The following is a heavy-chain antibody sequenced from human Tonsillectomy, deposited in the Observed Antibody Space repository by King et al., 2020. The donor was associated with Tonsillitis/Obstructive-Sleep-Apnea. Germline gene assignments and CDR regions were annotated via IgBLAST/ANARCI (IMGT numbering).Heavy chain of an antibody. J-gene: IGHJ6*03. CDR3: ARDRLQGVVDYYMDV. CDR2: IIPIFGTA. Sequence: QLVQSGAEVKKPGSSVKVSCKASGSTFSSYAISWVRQAPGQGLEWMGGIIPIFGTAHYAQKFQGRVTITADESTDTAYMELSSLRSEDTAVYYCARDRLQGVVDYYMDVWGKGTTVTVSS. CDR1: GSTFSSYA. V-gene: IGHV1-69*01. D-gene: IGHD2-15*01.